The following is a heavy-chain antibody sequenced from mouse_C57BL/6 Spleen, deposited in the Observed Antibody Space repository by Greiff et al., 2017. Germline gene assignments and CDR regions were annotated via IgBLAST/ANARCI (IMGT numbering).Heavy chain of an antibody. CDR3: ASSTPLWFPDY. V-gene: IGHV1-53*01. CDR1: GYTFTSYW. D-gene: IGHD2-2*01. Sequence: QVQLQQPGTELVKPGASVKLSCKASGYTFTSYWMHWVKQSPGQGLEWIGNINPSNGGTNYNEKFKGKATLTVDKSSSQAYMQLSCLTSADSAVXDGASSTPLWFPDYWGQGTPLTVSA. CDR2: INPSNGGT. J-gene: IGHJ2*01.